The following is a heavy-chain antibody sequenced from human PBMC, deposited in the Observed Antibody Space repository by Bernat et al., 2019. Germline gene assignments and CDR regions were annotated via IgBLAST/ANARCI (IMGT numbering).Heavy chain of an antibody. CDR2: IDWDDDK. J-gene: IGHJ4*02. CDR3: ARSRGSSSWLNFDY. Sequence: QVTLKESGPALVKPTQTLTLTCTFSGFSLSTSGMRVSWIRQPPGKALEWLARIDWDDDKFYSTSLKTRLTISKDTSKNLVVLTMTNMDPVDTATYYCARSRGSSSWLNFDYWGQGTLVTVSS. CDR1: GFSLSTSGMR. V-gene: IGHV2-70*04. D-gene: IGHD6-13*01.